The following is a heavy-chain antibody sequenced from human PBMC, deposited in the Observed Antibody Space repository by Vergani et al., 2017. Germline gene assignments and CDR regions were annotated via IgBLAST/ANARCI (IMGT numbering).Heavy chain of an antibody. D-gene: IGHD3-10*01. V-gene: IGHV1-2*02. J-gene: IGHJ4*02. CDR3: ARDCPKTKTWGSGLTDY. CDR1: GYTFTGYY. Sequence: QVQLVQSGAEVKKPGASVKVSCTASGYTFTGYYMHWVRQAPGQGLEWMGWINPNSGGTNYAQKFQGRVTMTSDTSISIAYMELSRLRSDDTAVYYCARDCPKTKTWGSGLTDYWGQGTLVTVSS. CDR2: INPNSGGT.